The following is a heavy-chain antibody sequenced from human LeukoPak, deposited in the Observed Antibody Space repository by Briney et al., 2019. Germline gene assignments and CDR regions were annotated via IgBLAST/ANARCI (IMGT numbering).Heavy chain of an antibody. D-gene: IGHD1-26*01. CDR3: ARYSGSYHLFDY. V-gene: IGHV4-34*01. CDR2: INHSGST. CDR1: GGSFSGYY. Sequence: PSETLSLTCAVYGGSFSGYYWSWIRQPPGKGLEWIGEINHSGSTNYNPSLKSRVTISVDTSKNQFSLKLSSVTAADTAVYYCARYSGSYHLFDYWGQGTLVTVSS. J-gene: IGHJ4*02.